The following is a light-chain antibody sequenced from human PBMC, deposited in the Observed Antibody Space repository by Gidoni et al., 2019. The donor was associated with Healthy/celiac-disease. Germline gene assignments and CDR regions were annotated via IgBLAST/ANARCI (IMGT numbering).Light chain of an antibody. Sequence: QSVLTQPPSASGTPGQRVTISCSGSSSNIGSNYVYWYQQLPGTAPKLLLYRNNQRPSGVPYRFSGPQSCPSGSPAISGLRSEDEADYYCAAWDDSLSGWVFGGGTKLTVL. V-gene: IGLV1-47*01. J-gene: IGLJ3*02. CDR2: RNN. CDR3: AAWDDSLSGWV. CDR1: SSNIGSNY.